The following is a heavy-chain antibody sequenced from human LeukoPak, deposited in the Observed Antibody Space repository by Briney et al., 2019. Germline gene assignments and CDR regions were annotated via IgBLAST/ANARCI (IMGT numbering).Heavy chain of an antibody. J-gene: IGHJ4*02. CDR2: IYTTGMT. CDR3: ARAGYTISSYRFYY. V-gene: IGHV4-4*07. Sequence: SETLSLTCSDSGGSINSYWWSWIRQPAGKGLEFIGRIYTTGMTNYNPSLKSRVSMSVDTSKNQFSLELRSVTAADTAVYFCARAGYTISSYRFYYWGQGALVTVSS. CDR1: GGSINSYW. D-gene: IGHD3-16*02.